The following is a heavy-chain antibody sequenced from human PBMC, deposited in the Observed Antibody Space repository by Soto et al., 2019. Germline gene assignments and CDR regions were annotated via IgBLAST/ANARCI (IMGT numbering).Heavy chain of an antibody. V-gene: IGHV4-34*01. Sequence: QVQLQQWGAGLGKPSETLSLSCAVYGQSFSGHSWAWIRQPPGKGLEWIGEINESGSTDYNPYLKSRVTISTDTSKNQFSLKLSSVSAADTAAYFCARGSGIVALPGELEDVNYDYWGQGTLVNVS. CDR1: GQSFSGHS. CDR2: INESGST. CDR3: ARGSGIVALPGELEDVNYDY. J-gene: IGHJ4*02. D-gene: IGHD1-1*01.